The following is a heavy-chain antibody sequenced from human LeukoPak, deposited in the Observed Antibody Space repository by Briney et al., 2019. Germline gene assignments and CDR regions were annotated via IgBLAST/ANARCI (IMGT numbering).Heavy chain of an antibody. CDR3: ASVSILYLYGGNPSNAFDI. CDR2: MSTSGST. CDR1: GDSISSSIYY. Sequence: SETLSLTCTVSGDSISSSIYYWSWIRQPAGKGLEWIGRMSTSGSTSYNPSLKRRVTISVDTSKNQFSLNLNSVTAADTAVYYCASVSILYLYGGNPSNAFDIWGQGTMVTVSS. J-gene: IGHJ3*02. V-gene: IGHV4-61*02. D-gene: IGHD4-23*01.